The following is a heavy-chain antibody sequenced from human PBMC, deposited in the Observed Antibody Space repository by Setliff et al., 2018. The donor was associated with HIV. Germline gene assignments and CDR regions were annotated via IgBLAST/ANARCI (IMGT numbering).Heavy chain of an antibody. CDR1: GGSFSDYY. D-gene: IGHD1-26*01. CDR3: ARGGFKWSGSYADY. CDR2: IKHSGST. Sequence: KPSETLSLTCAVHGGSFSDYYRTWLRQPPGKGLEWIGEIKHSGSTNYNPSLKSRVTISVDTAKNQFSLNLTSVTAADTAVYYCARGGFKWSGSYADYWGQGTLVTVSS. V-gene: IGHV4-34*01. J-gene: IGHJ4*02.